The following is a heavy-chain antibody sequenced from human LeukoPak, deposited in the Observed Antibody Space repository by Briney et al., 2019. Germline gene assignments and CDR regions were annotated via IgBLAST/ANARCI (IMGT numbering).Heavy chain of an antibody. V-gene: IGHV3-74*01. CDR1: GFTFSTYE. Sequence: PGGSLRLSCAASGFTFSTYEMTWVRQAPWKGLVWVSRINSAGNTTNYADSVKGRFTISRDNAKNTLYLQMNSLRAEDTAVYYCWVPATAGEGDYWGQGTLVTVSS. CDR3: WVPATAGEGDY. D-gene: IGHD2-2*01. CDR2: INSAGNTT. J-gene: IGHJ4*02.